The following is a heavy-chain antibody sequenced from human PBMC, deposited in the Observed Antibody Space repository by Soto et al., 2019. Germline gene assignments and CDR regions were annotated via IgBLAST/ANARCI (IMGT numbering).Heavy chain of an antibody. Sequence: GASLRLSCAASGFTFSSYSMNWVRQAPGKGLEWVSSISSSSSYIYYADSVKGRFTISRDNAKNSLYLQMNSLRAEDTAVYYCARAHCSSTSCSTGGYYYYYYGMDVWGQGTTVTVSS. V-gene: IGHV3-21*01. J-gene: IGHJ6*02. CDR2: ISSSSSYI. D-gene: IGHD2-2*01. CDR3: ARAHCSSTSCSTGGYYYYYYGMDV. CDR1: GFTFSSYS.